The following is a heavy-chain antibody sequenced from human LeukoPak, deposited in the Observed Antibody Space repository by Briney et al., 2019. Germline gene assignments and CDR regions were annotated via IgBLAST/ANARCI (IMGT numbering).Heavy chain of an antibody. Sequence: GGSLRLSCAASGITFGNNWMHWVRQGPGKGLVWISRINSDGGGAIYADSVKGRFTVSRDNAKNTLYLQMNSLRAEDTAVYYCARDVPHNWFDTWGQETLVTVSS. J-gene: IGHJ5*02. CDR1: GITFGNNW. CDR2: INSDGGGA. V-gene: IGHV3-74*01. CDR3: ARDVPHNWFDT.